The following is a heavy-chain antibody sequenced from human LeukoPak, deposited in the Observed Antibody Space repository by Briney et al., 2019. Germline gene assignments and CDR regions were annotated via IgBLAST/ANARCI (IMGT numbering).Heavy chain of an antibody. CDR1: GFTFSSYA. J-gene: IGHJ6*02. CDR3: ARDDADIYYYGMDV. Sequence: GRSLRLSCAASGFTFSSYAMHWVRQAPGKGLEWVAVISYDGSNKYYADSVKGRFTISRDNSKNTLYLQMNSLRAEDTAVYYCARDDADIYYYGMDVWGQGTTVTVSS. V-gene: IGHV3-30-3*01. CDR2: ISYDGSNK.